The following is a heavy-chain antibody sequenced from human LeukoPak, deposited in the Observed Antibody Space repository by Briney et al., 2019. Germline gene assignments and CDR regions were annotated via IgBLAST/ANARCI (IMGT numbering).Heavy chain of an antibody. CDR3: ARGYYGSGSHCCHMDV. V-gene: IGHV4-34*01. Sequence: SETLSLTCAVYVGSFSGYYWSWIRQPPGKGLEWSGEINHSGSTNYNSSLKSRVTISVDTSKNQFSLKLSSVTAADTAVYYCARGYYGSGSHCCHMDVWGKGTTITVS. D-gene: IGHD3-10*01. CDR1: VGSFSGYY. CDR2: INHSGST. J-gene: IGHJ6*03.